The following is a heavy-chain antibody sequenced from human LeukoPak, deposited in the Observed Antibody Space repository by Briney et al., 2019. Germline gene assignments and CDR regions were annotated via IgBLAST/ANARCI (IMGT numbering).Heavy chain of an antibody. CDR2: ISGSGGST. J-gene: IGHJ4*02. CDR1: GFTFSSYA. Sequence: HPGGSLRLSCAASGFTFSSYAISWVRQAPGKGLEWVSGISGSGGSTYYGDSVKGRFTISRDSSKNTLYLQMNSLRAEDTAVYYCAKGTLGYCSGGSCYPFDYWGQGTLVAVSS. V-gene: IGHV3-23*01. D-gene: IGHD2-15*01. CDR3: AKGTLGYCSGGSCYPFDY.